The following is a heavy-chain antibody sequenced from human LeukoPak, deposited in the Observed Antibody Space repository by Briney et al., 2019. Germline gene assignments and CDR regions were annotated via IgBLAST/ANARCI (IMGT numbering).Heavy chain of an antibody. J-gene: IGHJ4*02. CDR3: AKAVTIVGARDYFDY. D-gene: IGHD1-26*01. V-gene: IGHV3-23*01. Sequence: GGSLRRSCAASGLTSSNYAMSWVRQPPGKGLEWVSIISPRGDNSYYAESVKGRFTISRDYSKNSLYLQMKSLRVEDTAVYYCAKAVTIVGARDYFDYWGQGTLVTVSS. CDR2: ISPRGDNS. CDR1: GLTSSNYA.